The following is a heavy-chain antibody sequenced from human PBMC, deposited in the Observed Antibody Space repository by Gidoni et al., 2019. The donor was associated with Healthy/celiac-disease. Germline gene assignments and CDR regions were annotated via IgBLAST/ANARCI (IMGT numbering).Heavy chain of an antibody. CDR2: IYYSGST. CDR1: GGSISSSSSY. Sequence: QLQLQESGPGLVKPSETLSLTCTVSGGSISSSSSYWGWIRQPPGKGLEWIGSIYYSGSTYYNPSLKSRVTISVDTSKNQFSLKLSSVTAADTAVYYCARGRRWLQLIDYWGQGTLVTVSS. J-gene: IGHJ4*02. CDR3: ARGRRWLQLIDY. V-gene: IGHV4-39*01. D-gene: IGHD5-12*01.